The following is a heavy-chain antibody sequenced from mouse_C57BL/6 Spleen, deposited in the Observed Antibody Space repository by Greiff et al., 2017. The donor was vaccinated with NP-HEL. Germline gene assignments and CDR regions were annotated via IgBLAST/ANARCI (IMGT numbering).Heavy chain of an antibody. CDR3: ARAAVVDTGYFDY. CDR2: IDPEDGET. V-gene: IGHV14-2*01. CDR1: GFNFTDYY. D-gene: IGHD1-1*01. J-gene: IGHJ2*01. Sequence: VQLQQSGAELVKPGASVKLSCTASGFNFTDYYMHWVKQRPEQGLEWIGRIDPEDGETKYAPKFQGKATITADTSSNTAYLQLSSLTSEDTAVYYCARAAVVDTGYFDYGGKGTTLTVSS.